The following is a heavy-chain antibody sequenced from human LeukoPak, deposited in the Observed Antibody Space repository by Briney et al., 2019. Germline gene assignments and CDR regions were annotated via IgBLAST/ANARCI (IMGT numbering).Heavy chain of an antibody. CDR2: INPNDGDT. D-gene: IGHD2-2*01. CDR1: GYTFTDYY. CDR3: ARANFLYCSSTTCPFDY. V-gene: IGHV1-2*02. Sequence: ASVKVSCKASGYTFTDYYMHWVRQAPGQGFEWMGWINPNDGDTNYAQKFQGRATMTRDTSISTAHMEVSRLRSDDTAVYYCARANFLYCSSTTCPFDYWGQGTLVTVSS. J-gene: IGHJ4*02.